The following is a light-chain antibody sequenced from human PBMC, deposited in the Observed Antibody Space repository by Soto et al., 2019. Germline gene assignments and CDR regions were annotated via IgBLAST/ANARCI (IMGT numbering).Light chain of an antibody. V-gene: IGKV1-6*01. CDR2: AAS. J-gene: IGKJ3*01. CDR3: QQDYNYPFT. Sequence: AIQVTQSPSSLSASVGGRVTITCRASQGIGSDLAWYQQKPGKAPKLLIYAASTLQTGVPSRFSGSGSGTDFTLTISSLQPEDFATYYCQQDYNYPFTFGHGTKVDIK. CDR1: QGIGSD.